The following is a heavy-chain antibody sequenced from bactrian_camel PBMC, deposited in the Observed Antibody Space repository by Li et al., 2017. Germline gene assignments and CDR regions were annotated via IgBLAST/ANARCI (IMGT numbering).Heavy chain of an antibody. CDR1: GFTFSSSW. Sequence: VQLVESGGNLVQPGGSVRLSCQASGFTFSSSWMFWVRQAPGKGLEWVSSINGGGGTTCSADSLKGRFTMSRDNAKNTLYLQINSLSPEDTAVYYCVRAFENWGQGTQVTVS. V-gene: IGHV3S26*01. J-gene: IGHJ4*01. CDR2: INGGGGTT. CDR3: VRAFEN.